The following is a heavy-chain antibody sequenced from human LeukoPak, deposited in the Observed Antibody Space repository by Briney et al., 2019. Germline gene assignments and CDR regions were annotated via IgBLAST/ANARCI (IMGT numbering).Heavy chain of an antibody. CDR2: IYYSGST. D-gene: IGHD1-26*01. J-gene: IGHJ5*02. CDR3: ATGGYSRRNWFDP. CDR1: GGSISSSSYY. Sequence: SETLSLTCTVSGGSISSSSYYWGWIRQPPGKGLEWIGSIYYSGSTYYNPSLKSRVTISVDTSKNQFSLKLSSVTAADTAVYYCATGGYSRRNWFDPWGQGTLVTVSS. V-gene: IGHV4-39*01.